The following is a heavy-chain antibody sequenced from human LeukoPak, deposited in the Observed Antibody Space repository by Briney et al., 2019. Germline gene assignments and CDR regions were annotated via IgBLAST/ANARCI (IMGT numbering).Heavy chain of an antibody. CDR3: VTAAVAGTVY. Sequence: GGSLRLSRAASGFAFSNYGMNWVRQAPGKGLEWVSHISRSSTTIYYADSVKGRFTISRDNAKNSLYLQMNSLRDEDTAVYYCVTAAVAGTVYWGQGTLVTVSS. J-gene: IGHJ4*02. CDR1: GFAFSNYG. CDR2: ISRSSTTI. V-gene: IGHV3-48*02. D-gene: IGHD6-19*01.